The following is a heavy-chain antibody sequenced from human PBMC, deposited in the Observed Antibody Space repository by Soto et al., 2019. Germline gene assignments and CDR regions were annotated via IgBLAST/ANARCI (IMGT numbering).Heavy chain of an antibody. CDR2: IYYSGST. D-gene: IGHD4-17*01. J-gene: IGHJ6*03. CDR1: GGSISSSSYY. CDR3: ARHTDGDYGYYYYYMDV. Sequence: QLQLQESGPGLVKPSETLSLTCTVSGGSISSSSYYWGWIRQPPGKGLEWIGSIYYSGSTYYNPSLKSRVTISVDTSKNQFSLKLSSVTAADTAVYYCARHTDGDYGYYYYYMDVWGKGTTVTVSS. V-gene: IGHV4-39*01.